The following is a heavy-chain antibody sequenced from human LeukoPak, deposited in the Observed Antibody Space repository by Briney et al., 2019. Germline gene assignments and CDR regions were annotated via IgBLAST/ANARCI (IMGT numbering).Heavy chain of an antibody. CDR3: ARQPIKQGGLVI. CDR1: GGSINCYY. J-gene: IGHJ3*02. D-gene: IGHD3-16*01. Sequence: PSETLSLSRSVSGGSINCYYRGGISQPPGKGLEWIAYVRDNGENNYNPSLKSRVAISVDTANNQISLRLNFVTAADTAIYYCARQPIKQGGLVICGLGTMVTVSS. V-gene: IGHV4-59*08. CDR2: VRDNGEN.